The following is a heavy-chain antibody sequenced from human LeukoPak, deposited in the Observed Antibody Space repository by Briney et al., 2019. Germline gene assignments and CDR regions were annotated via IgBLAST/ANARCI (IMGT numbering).Heavy chain of an antibody. CDR3: ARDSETIVVVVAASAFDI. D-gene: IGHD2-15*01. J-gene: IGHJ3*02. Sequence: GGSLRLSCAASGFTFSSYSMNWVRQAPGKGLEWVSYISSSGSTIYYADSVKGRFTISRDNSKNTLYLQMNSLRAEDTAVYYCARDSETIVVVVAASAFDIWGQGTMVTVSS. V-gene: IGHV3-48*01. CDR2: ISSSGSTI. CDR1: GFTFSSYS.